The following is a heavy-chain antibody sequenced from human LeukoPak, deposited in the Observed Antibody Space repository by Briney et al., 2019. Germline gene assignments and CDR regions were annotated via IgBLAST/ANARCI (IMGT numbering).Heavy chain of an antibody. CDR1: GGSISSGSYY. CDR2: IYTSGST. V-gene: IGHV4-61*02. CDR3: ARGGNKIDY. J-gene: IGHJ4*02. D-gene: IGHD3-16*01. Sequence: PSETLSLTCTVSGGSISSGSYYWSWIRQPAGKGLEWIGRIYTSGSTYYNPSLKSRVTISVDTSKNQFSLKLSSVTAADTAVYYCARGGNKIDYWGQGTLVTVSS.